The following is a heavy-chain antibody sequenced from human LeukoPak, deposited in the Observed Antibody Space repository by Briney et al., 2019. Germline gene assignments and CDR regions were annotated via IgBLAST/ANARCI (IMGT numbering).Heavy chain of an antibody. Sequence: SVKVSCKASGYTFTSYGISWVRQAPGQGLEWMGGIIPIFGTANYAQKFQGRVTITADESTSTAYMELSSLRSEDTAVYYCAGGMATISDYFDYWGQGTLVTVSS. CDR1: GYTFTSYG. CDR3: AGGMATISDYFDY. CDR2: IIPIFGTA. V-gene: IGHV1-69*13. J-gene: IGHJ4*02. D-gene: IGHD5-24*01.